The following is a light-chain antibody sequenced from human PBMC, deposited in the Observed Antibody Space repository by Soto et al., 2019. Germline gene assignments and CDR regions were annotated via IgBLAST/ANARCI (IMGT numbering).Light chain of an antibody. V-gene: IGKV3-15*01. J-gene: IGKJ2*01. Sequence: EIVMTQSPVTLSVSPGERAALSCRASQSVGGYLAWYQQKPDQAPRLVIHGASTRATGIPPRFSGSGSGTEFTLTISSLQSEDLAVYYCHQYSDWPYTFGQGTKLEIK. CDR2: GAS. CDR1: QSVGGY. CDR3: HQYSDWPYT.